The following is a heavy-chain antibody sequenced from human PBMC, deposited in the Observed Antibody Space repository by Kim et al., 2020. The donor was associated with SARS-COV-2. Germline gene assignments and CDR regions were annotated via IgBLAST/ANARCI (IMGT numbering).Heavy chain of an antibody. CDR2: IDPSDSYT. D-gene: IGHD6-13*01. J-gene: IGHJ4*02. CDR1: GYSFTSYW. Sequence: GESLKISCKGSGYSFTSYWISWVRQMPGKGLEWMGRIDPSDSYTNYSPSFQGHVTISADKSISTAYLQWSSLKASDTAMYYCARVSEGAAAHYYFDYWGQGTLVTVS. CDR3: ARVSEGAAAHYYFDY. V-gene: IGHV5-10-1*01.